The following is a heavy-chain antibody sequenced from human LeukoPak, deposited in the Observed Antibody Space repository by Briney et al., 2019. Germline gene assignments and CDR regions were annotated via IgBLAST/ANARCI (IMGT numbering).Heavy chain of an antibody. CDR3: AGPSMVRGTEYYYYGMDV. D-gene: IGHD3-10*01. CDR1: GGTFSSYA. CDR2: IIPIFGTA. J-gene: IGHJ6*02. V-gene: IGHV1-69*01. Sequence: VASVKVSCKASGGTFSSYAISWVRQAPGQGLEWMGGIIPIFGTANYAQKFQGRVTITADESTSTAYMELSSLRSEDTAVYYCAGPSMVRGTEYYYYGMDVWGQGTTVTVSS.